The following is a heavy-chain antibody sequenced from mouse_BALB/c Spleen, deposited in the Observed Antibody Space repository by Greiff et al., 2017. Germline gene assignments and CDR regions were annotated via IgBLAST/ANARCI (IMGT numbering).Heavy chain of an antibody. V-gene: IGHV2-6-7*01. CDR1: GFSLTGYG. J-gene: IGHJ4*01. CDR2: IWGDGST. CDR3: ARDLLRGAMDY. Sequence: QVQLQQSGPGLVAPSQSLPITCTVSGFSLTGYGVNWVRQPPGKGLEWLGMIWGDGSTDYNSALKSRLSISKDNSKSQVFLKMNSLQTDDTARYYCARDLLRGAMDYWGQGTSVTVSS. D-gene: IGHD1-1*01.